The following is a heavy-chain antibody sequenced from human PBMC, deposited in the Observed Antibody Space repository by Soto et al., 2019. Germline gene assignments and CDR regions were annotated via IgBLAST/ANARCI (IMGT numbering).Heavy chain of an antibody. J-gene: IGHJ3*02. D-gene: IGHD3-10*01. CDR3: AREGPYYYGSGSYYNGDAFDI. Sequence: PGGSLRLSCAASGFTVSSNYMSWVRQAPGKGLEWVSVIYSGGSTYYADSVKGRFTISRDNSKNTLYLQMNSLRAEDTAVYYCAREGPYYYGSGSYYNGDAFDIWGHGTMATVSS. V-gene: IGHV3-53*01. CDR1: GFTVSSNY. CDR2: IYSGGST.